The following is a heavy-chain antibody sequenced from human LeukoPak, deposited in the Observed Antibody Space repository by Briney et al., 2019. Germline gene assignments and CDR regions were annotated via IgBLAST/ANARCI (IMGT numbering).Heavy chain of an antibody. CDR2: IYYSGST. D-gene: IGHD1-26*01. J-gene: IGHJ4*02. Sequence: PSETLSLTCTVSGGSISSYYWSWIRQPPGKGLEWIGYIYYSGSTNYNPSLKSRVTISVDASKNQFSLKLSSVTAADTAVYYCARGSYPVDYWGQGTLVTVSS. V-gene: IGHV4-59*01. CDR1: GGSISSYY. CDR3: ARGSYPVDY.